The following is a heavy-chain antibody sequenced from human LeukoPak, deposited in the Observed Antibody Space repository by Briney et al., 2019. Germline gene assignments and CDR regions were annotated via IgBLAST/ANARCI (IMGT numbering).Heavy chain of an antibody. D-gene: IGHD6-19*01. CDR1: GFTFSSYS. CDR3: ARGGAGIAVAGFDY. CDR2: ISSSSSYI. V-gene: IGHV3-21*01. Sequence: GGSLRLSCAASGFTFSSYSMNWVRQAPGKGLEWVSSISSSSSYIYYADSVKGRFTISRDNAKNSLYLQMNSLRAEDTAVYYCARGGAGIAVAGFDYWGQGTLVTVSS. J-gene: IGHJ4*02.